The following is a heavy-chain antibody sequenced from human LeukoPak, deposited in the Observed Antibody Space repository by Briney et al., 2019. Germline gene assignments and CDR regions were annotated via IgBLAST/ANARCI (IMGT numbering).Heavy chain of an antibody. CDR1: GYTFTGYY. CDR2: INPNSGGT. CDR3: AREHDFWSGYSLQGGVDP. D-gene: IGHD3-3*01. V-gene: IGHV1-2*02. Sequence: GASVKVSCKASGYTFTGYYMHWVRQAPGQGLEWMGWINPNSGGTNYAQKFQGRVTMTRDTSISTAYMELSRLRSDDTAVYYCAREHDFWSGYSLQGGVDPWGQGTLVTVSS. J-gene: IGHJ5*02.